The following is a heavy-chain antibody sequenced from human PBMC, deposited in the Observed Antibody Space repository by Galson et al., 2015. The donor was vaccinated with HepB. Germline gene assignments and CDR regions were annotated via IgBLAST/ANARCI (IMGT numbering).Heavy chain of an antibody. CDR2: ISYDGSNK. J-gene: IGHJ4*02. CDR1: GFTFGSYA. D-gene: IGHD3-22*01. V-gene: IGHV3-30-3*01. Sequence: SLRLSCAASGFTFGSYAMHWVCQAPGKGLEWVAVISYDGSNKNYADSVNGRYTISRDNSTNTLYLQVNSLQADDTAVYYCARAGYKANGGYSHYWGQGTLVTVSS. CDR3: ARAGYKANGGYSHY.